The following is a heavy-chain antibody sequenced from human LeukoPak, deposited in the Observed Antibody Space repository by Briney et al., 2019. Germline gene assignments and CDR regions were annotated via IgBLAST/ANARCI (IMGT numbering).Heavy chain of an antibody. Sequence: PLSSVKVSCKASGYTFPSYGISWLQQAPGQEREWMGWISAYNGNPKYEQNLQGTGTMTTDQSTRPAYMELRSLRSDDTAGYYCARRGYSYGKENNWFDPWGQGTLVTVSS. V-gene: IGHV1-18*01. D-gene: IGHD5-18*01. CDR1: GYTFPSYG. CDR3: ARRGYSYGKENNWFDP. CDR2: ISAYNGNP. J-gene: IGHJ5*02.